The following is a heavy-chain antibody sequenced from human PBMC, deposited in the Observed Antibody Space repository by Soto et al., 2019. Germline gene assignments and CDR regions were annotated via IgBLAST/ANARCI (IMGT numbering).Heavy chain of an antibody. V-gene: IGHV3-23*01. J-gene: IGHJ4*02. CDR3: AKVLVGSSTGFDY. Sequence: EVQLLESGGGLVQPGGSLRLSCAASGFTFSSYAMSWVRQAPGKGLEWVSAISGSGGSTYYADSVKGRFTISRDNSKNTLYLQMNSLRAEDTAVYDCAKVLVGSSTGFDYWGQGTLVTVSS. CDR1: GFTFSSYA. CDR2: ISGSGGST. D-gene: IGHD6-6*01.